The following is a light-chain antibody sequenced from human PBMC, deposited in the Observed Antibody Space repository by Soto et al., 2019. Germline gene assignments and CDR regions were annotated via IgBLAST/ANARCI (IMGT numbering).Light chain of an antibody. J-gene: IGKJ4*01. V-gene: IGKV1-5*03. Sequence: DIQMTQSPSTLSASVGDRVTVTCRASQSVSPWLAWYQQKPGKAPRLLIYTASNLEGGVPSRFSGSGSGTDFTLTISSLQPEDFATYFCKQSSAFPLTFGGGTKVDI. CDR3: KQSSAFPLT. CDR1: QSVSPW. CDR2: TAS.